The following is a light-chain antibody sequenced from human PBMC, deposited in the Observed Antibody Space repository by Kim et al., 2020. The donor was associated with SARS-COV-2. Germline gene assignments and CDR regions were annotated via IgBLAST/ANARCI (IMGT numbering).Light chain of an antibody. V-gene: IGLV6-57*03. CDR2: EDN. J-gene: IGLJ2*01. CDR3: QSYDSSTYVV. Sequence: KKVTTSCHRPSARIASNYGQWYQQRPGSAPTNVIYEDNHRPSGVPDRFSGSIDSSSNSASLTISGLKTEDEADYYCQSYDSSTYVVFGGGTKLTVL. CDR1: SARIASNY.